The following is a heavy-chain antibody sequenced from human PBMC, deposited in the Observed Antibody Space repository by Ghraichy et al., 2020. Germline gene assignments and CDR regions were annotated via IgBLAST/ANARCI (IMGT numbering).Heavy chain of an antibody. Sequence: LSLTCAASGFTVSSNYMSWVRQAPGKGLEWVSVIYSGGSTYYADSVKGRFTISRDNSKNTLYLQMNSLRAEDTAVYYCASRGYCSSTSCYEGGAFDIWGQGTMVTVSS. CDR3: ASRGYCSSTSCYEGGAFDI. D-gene: IGHD2-2*01. V-gene: IGHV3-53*01. CDR2: IYSGGST. J-gene: IGHJ3*02. CDR1: GFTVSSNY.